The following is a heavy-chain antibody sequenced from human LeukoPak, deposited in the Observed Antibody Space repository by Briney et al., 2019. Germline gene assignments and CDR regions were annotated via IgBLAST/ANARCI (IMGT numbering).Heavy chain of an antibody. J-gene: IGHJ4*02. CDR2: ISSSGGST. V-gene: IGHV3-23*01. CDR1: GFTLSNYA. D-gene: IGHD6-13*01. CDR3: ARGGGSGRYGLPFDS. Sequence: GGSLRLSCAASGFTLSNYAMSWVRQAPGKGLQWVSGISSSGGSTYQVDSVKGRFTISRDNAKNSVYLQMNSLTDEDTGVYYCARGGGSGRYGLPFDSWGQGTLVTVSS.